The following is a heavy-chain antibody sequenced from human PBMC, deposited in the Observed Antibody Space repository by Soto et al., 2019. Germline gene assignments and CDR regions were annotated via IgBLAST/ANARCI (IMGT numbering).Heavy chain of an antibody. CDR2: FYYSGRT. V-gene: IGHV4-39*01. D-gene: IGHD2-15*01. CDR1: GGSISSSSYY. J-gene: IGHJ4*02. Sequence: QLQLQESGPGLVKPSETLSLTCTVSGGSISSSSYYWGWIRQPPGKGLEWIGSFYYSGRTYYNPSLKSRVTISVETSKNQFSLKLSSVTAADTAVYYCARLYGGSLFDYWGRGTLVTVSS. CDR3: ARLYGGSLFDY.